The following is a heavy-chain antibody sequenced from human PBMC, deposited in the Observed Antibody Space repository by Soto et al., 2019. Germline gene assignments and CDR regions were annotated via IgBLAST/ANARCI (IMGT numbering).Heavy chain of an antibody. J-gene: IGHJ5*02. CDR1: GGSISSGGYY. CDR2: IYYSGST. D-gene: IGHD6-13*01. CDR3: AGAPGIAAAVWFDP. Sequence: QVQLQESGPGLVKPSQTLSLTCTVSGGSISSGGYYWSWIRQHPGKGLEWLGYIYYSGSTYYNPSLKSRVTISVDTSKNQFPLKLSSVTAPDTAVYYCAGAPGIAAAVWFDPWGQGTRVTVSS. V-gene: IGHV4-31*03.